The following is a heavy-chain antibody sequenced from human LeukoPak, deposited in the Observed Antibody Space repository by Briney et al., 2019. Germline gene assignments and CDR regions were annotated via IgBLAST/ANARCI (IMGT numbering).Heavy chain of an antibody. CDR1: GFTFSSYW. CDR2: INSDGSST. CDR3: ARDRHQYVDWFDP. J-gene: IGHJ5*02. Sequence: GGSLRLSCAASGFTFSSYWMHWVRQAPGKGLVWVSRINSDGSSTSYADSVEGRFTISRDNAKNTLYLQMNSLRAEDTAVYYCARDRHQYVDWFDPWGQGTLVTVSS. V-gene: IGHV3-74*01. D-gene: IGHD2-8*01.